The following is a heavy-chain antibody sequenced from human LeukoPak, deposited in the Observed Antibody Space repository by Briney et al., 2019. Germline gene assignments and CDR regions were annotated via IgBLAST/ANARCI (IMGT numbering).Heavy chain of an antibody. CDR2: FDPENGET. Sequence: ASLKISCKVSGYTLTELSMHWVRHAPGNKREWMGGFDPENGETIYAQKIQGRVTMTEDTSTDTAYMELSSLRSEDTAVYYCATCRDGYSCAFDIWGQGTMVTVSS. D-gene: IGHD5-24*01. J-gene: IGHJ3*02. V-gene: IGHV1-24*01. CDR3: ATCRDGYSCAFDI. CDR1: GYTLTELS.